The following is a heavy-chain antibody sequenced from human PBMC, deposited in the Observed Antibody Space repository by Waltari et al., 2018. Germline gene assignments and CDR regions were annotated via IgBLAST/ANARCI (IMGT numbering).Heavy chain of an antibody. D-gene: IGHD2-2*01. J-gene: IGHJ2*01. CDR2: IYTSGST. V-gene: IGHV4-4*07. CDR3: AGAPGYCSSTSCIYWYFDL. Sequence: WIRQPAGKGLEWIGRIYTSGSTNYNPSLKSRVTMSVDTSKNQFSLKLSSVTAADTAVYYCAGAPGYCSSTSCIYWYFDLWGRGTLVTVSS.